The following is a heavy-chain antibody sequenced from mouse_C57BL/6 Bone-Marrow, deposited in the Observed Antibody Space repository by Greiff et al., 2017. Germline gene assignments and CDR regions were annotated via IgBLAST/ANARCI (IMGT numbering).Heavy chain of an antibody. CDR1: GYTFTNYW. Sequence: QVQLQQSGAELVRPGTSVKMSCKASGYTFTNYWLGWAQPRPGHGLAWIGDIYPGGGYPNYNAKFKGKAPLPADTSSSTPSMQFRSLTSEDSAISYGAREGGVTYYGSSRYAMDYWGQGTSVTVSS. CDR3: AREGGVTYYGSSRYAMDY. J-gene: IGHJ4*01. D-gene: IGHD1-1*01. V-gene: IGHV1-63*01. CDR2: IYPGGGYP.